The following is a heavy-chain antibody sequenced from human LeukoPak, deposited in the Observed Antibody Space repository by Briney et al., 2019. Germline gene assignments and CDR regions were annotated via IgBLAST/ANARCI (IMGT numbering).Heavy chain of an antibody. V-gene: IGHV3-7*01. Sequence: GGSLRLSCAASGFTFSSYAMSWVRQAPGKGLEWAANIKQDGSEKYYVDSVKGRFTISRDNAKNSLYLQMNSLRAEDTAVYYCARDQSTMVRGVKGHYYYGMDVWGQGTTVTVSS. CDR2: IKQDGSEK. D-gene: IGHD3-10*01. CDR3: ARDQSTMVRGVKGHYYYGMDV. J-gene: IGHJ6*02. CDR1: GFTFSSYA.